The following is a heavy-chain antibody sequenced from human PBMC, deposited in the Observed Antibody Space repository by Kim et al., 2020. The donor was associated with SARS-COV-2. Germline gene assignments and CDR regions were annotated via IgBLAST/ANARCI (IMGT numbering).Heavy chain of an antibody. V-gene: IGHV1-3*01. D-gene: IGHD6-13*01. Sequence: SQTFQGRVTITRDTSASTAYMELSSLRSEDTAVYYCARTSSSWYGWFDPWGQGTLVTVSS. J-gene: IGHJ5*02. CDR3: ARTSSSWYGWFDP.